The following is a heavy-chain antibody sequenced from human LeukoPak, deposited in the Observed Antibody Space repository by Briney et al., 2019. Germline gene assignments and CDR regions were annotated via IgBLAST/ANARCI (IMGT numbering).Heavy chain of an antibody. Sequence: GGSLRLSCAASGFTFSSYSMNWVRQAPGKGLEWVSHIAASGTAMFYADSVKGRFTISRDNAKNSLYLQMNSLRDEDTAVYYCASSGSYRFDYWGQGTLVTVSS. V-gene: IGHV3-48*02. CDR1: GFTFSSYS. J-gene: IGHJ4*02. CDR2: IAASGTAM. D-gene: IGHD1-26*01. CDR3: ASSGSYRFDY.